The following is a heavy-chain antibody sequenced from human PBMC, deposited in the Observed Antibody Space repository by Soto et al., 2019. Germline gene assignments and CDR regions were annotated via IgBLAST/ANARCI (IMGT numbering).Heavy chain of an antibody. V-gene: IGHV4-59*08. Sequence: QVQLQESGPGLVKPSETLSLTCTVSGGSISSYYWSWIRQPPGKGPEWIAYIYYSGSTNYNPSLKSRVTRSVDTSKNQFSLKLSSVTAADTAVYYCARHCSGGSCYYAFDIWGQGTMVTVSS. CDR2: IYYSGST. CDR1: GGSISSYY. D-gene: IGHD2-15*01. J-gene: IGHJ3*02. CDR3: ARHCSGGSCYYAFDI.